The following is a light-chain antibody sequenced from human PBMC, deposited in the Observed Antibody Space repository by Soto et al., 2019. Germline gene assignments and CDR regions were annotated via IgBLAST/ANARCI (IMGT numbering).Light chain of an antibody. CDR3: SSYTSSSTLSTYV. J-gene: IGLJ1*01. Sequence: QSALIQPASVSGSPGQSITISCTGTSSDVGGYNYVSWYQHHPGKAPKLMIYDVSNRPSGVSNRFSVSKSGNTASLIISGLQAEDEADYYCSSYTSSSTLSTYVFGTGTKVTVL. CDR1: SSDVGGYNY. CDR2: DVS. V-gene: IGLV2-14*03.